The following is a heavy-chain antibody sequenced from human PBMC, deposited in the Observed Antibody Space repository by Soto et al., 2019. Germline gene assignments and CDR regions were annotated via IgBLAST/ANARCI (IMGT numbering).Heavy chain of an antibody. CDR3: AREDTAMVTFDY. J-gene: IGHJ4*02. V-gene: IGHV4-31*03. Sequence: PSETLSLTCTVSGGSISSGGYYWSWIRQHPGKGLEWIGYIYYSGSTYYNPSLKSRVTISVDTSKNQFSLKLSSVTAADTAVYYCAREDTAMVTFDYWGQGTLVTV. CDR1: GGSISSGGYY. D-gene: IGHD5-18*01. CDR2: IYYSGST.